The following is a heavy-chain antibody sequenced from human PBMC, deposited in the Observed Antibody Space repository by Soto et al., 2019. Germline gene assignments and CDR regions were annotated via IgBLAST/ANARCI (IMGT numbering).Heavy chain of an antibody. Sequence: PGGSLRLSCEGSGFTVSDYYISWMRQAPGKGLEWISYSSNSGTFSRYADSVKGRFSISRDNTKNLLYLQMNSLRAEDTAVYYCARSGDNYNRLDYWGQGTPVTVSS. CDR2: SSNSGTFS. V-gene: IGHV3-11*06. D-gene: IGHD1-1*01. J-gene: IGHJ4*02. CDR3: ARSGDNYNRLDY. CDR1: GFTVSDYY.